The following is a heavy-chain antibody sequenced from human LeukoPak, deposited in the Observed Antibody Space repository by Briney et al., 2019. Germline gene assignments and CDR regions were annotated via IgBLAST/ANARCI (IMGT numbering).Heavy chain of an antibody. CDR2: TYYRSKWYN. J-gene: IGHJ4*02. CDR3: AREGLYYYDSSGYYFDY. V-gene: IGHV6-1*01. Sequence: SQTLSLTCAISGDSVSSNSAAWNWLRQSPSRGLEWLGRTYYRSKWYNDYAVSVKSRITINPDTSKNQFSLQLNSVTPEDTAVYYCAREGLYYYDSSGYYFDYWGQGTLVTVSS. D-gene: IGHD3-22*01. CDR1: GDSVSSNSAA.